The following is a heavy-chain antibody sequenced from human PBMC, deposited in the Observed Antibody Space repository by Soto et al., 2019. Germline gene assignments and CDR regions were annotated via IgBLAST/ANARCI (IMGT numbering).Heavy chain of an antibody. CDR2: IYYSGPT. CDR1: GGSIRSGGYY. J-gene: IGHJ4*02. CDR3: ARVPRASYIIDY. D-gene: IGHD1-26*01. Sequence: QVQLQESGPGLVKPSQTLSLTCTVSGGSIRSGGYYWTWIRQHPGKGLEWIGYIYYSGPTYYNPTLKSRITISIDTSKNQFSLRLRSVTGADTAVYYCARVPRASYIIDYWGQGTLVTVS. V-gene: IGHV4-31*03.